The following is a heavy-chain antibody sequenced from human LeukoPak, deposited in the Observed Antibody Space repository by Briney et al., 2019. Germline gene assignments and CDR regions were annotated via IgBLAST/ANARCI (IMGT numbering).Heavy chain of an antibody. Sequence: GGSLRLSCAASGFTFSSYAMHWVRQAPGKGLEWVAVISYDGSNKYYADSVKGRFTISRDNSKNTLYLQMNSLRAEDTAAYYCARGGCGITSCYDYWGQGTLVTVSS. CDR2: ISYDGSNK. CDR1: GFTFSSYA. V-gene: IGHV3-30-3*01. D-gene: IGHD2-2*01. CDR3: ARGGCGITSCYDY. J-gene: IGHJ4*02.